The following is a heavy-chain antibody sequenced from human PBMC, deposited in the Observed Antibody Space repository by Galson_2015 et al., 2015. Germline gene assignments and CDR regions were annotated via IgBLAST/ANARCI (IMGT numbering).Heavy chain of an antibody. V-gene: IGHV1-18*04. CDR2: TRTLPGPP. CDR1: GYNFTDYA. J-gene: IGHJ4*02. Sequence: SVKVSCKASGYNFTDYAINWVRQAPGQGLEWLAGTRTLPGPPGFQKTVQEQFTRPTDKSTTTAYMELRSLTSDDTAIYYCARGYGSLDFWGPGTLVTVSS. D-gene: IGHD5-18*01. CDR3: ARGYGSLDF.